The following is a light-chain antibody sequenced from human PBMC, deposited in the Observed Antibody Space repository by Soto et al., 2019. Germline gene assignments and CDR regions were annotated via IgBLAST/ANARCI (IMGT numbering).Light chain of an antibody. CDR1: QGISNY. V-gene: IGKV1-27*01. CDR2: AAS. CDR3: QEYTNVPA. J-gene: IGKJ4*01. Sequence: DIQMTQSPSSLSASVGDRVTITCRASQGISNYLAWYQQIPGKVPKLLISAASTLQSGVPSRFSGSGSGTDFTLTISSPQPEDVVTYYCQEYTNVPAFGGGTKVEIK.